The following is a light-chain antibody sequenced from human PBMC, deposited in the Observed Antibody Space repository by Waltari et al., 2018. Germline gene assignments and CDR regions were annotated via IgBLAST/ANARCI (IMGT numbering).Light chain of an antibody. V-gene: IGKV1-17*01. Sequence: DILMTQSPSSLSASVGDKVTITCRASQDIRDTLVWYQQKPGKAPKVLIYAASNLESGVPSRFSGSGSGTEFSLTINSLQAEDFAVYYCQQRKSYPRTFGQGTKVEIK. CDR1: QDIRDT. J-gene: IGKJ1*01. CDR3: QQRKSYPRT. CDR2: AAS.